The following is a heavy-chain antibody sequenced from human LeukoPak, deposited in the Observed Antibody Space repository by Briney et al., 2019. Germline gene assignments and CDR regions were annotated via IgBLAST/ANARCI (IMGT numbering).Heavy chain of an antibody. CDR1: GGSISSYY. J-gene: IGHJ4*02. CDR3: VRDPAVYYFDC. D-gene: IGHD2-8*01. V-gene: IGHV4-59*01. CDR2: IYYSGST. Sequence: PSETLSLTCTVSGGSISSYYWSWIRQPPGKGLEWIGYIYYSGSTSYNPSLKSRVTISVYTSKNQFSLNRNAVTAAETAVYNCVRDPAVYYFDCWGQGTLVTVS.